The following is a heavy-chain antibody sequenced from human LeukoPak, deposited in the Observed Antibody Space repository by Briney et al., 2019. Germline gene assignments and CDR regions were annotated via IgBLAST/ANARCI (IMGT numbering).Heavy chain of an antibody. CDR1: GYSFSSYW. CDR3: ARPLKYYDLSNSYQGWFDR. Sequence: GESLKISCQGSGYSFSSYWIAWVRQKPGKGLEWMGIIFPGDSDTRYSPSFQGQITMSADKSITTAYLHLSSLKASDTAMYYCARPLKYYDLSNSYQGWFDRWGQETLVTVSS. CDR2: IFPGDSDT. J-gene: IGHJ5*02. V-gene: IGHV5-51*01. D-gene: IGHD3-3*01.